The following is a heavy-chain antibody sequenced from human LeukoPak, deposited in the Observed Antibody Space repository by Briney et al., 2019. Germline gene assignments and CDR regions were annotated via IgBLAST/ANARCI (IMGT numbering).Heavy chain of an antibody. J-gene: IGHJ5*02. V-gene: IGHV3-23*01. D-gene: IGHD1-14*01. CDR3: ARTSWFDP. CDR1: GFGFSNYD. CDR2: ISGSGVST. Sequence: PGGSLRLSCAASGFGFSNYDMSWVRQAPGKGLEWVSAISGSGVSTYYAESVKGRFTISRGNSKNTLYLQMNSLRAEDTAVYFCARTSWFDPWGQGTLVTVSS.